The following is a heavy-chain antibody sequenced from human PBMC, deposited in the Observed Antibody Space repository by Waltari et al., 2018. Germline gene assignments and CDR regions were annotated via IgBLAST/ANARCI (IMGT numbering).Heavy chain of an antibody. J-gene: IGHJ2*01. CDR3: ARLKARTWYFDL. V-gene: IGHV4-39*01. CDR1: GFTFRSYA. Sequence: QVQLVESGGGVVQPGRSLRLSCAASGFTFRSYAMHWVRQAPGKGLEWIGSIYYSGSTYYNPSLKSRVTISVDTSKNQFSLKLSSVTAADTAVYYCARLKARTWYFDLWGRGTLVTVSS. CDR2: IYYSGST.